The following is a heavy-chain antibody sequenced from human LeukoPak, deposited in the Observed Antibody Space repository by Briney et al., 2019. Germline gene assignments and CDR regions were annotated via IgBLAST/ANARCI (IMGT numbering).Heavy chain of an antibody. J-gene: IGHJ4*02. CDR1: GYTFTSYG. CDR2: ISAYNGNT. CDR3: ATAYIHPTMVRGVIITFRGGFDY. V-gene: IGHV1-18*01. Sequence: GASVRVSCKASGYTFTSYGISWVRQAPGQGLEWMGWISAYNGNTNYAQKLQGRVTMTTDTSTSTAYMELRSLRSDDTAVYYCATAYIHPTMVRGVIITFRGGFDYWGQGTLVTVSS. D-gene: IGHD3-10*01.